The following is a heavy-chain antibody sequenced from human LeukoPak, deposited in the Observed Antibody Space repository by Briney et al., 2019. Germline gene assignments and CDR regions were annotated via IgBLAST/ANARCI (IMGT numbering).Heavy chain of an antibody. CDR1: GYTFTSYA. CDR3: ARDGYKWELPLGWFDP. Sequence: ASVKVSCKASGYTFTSYAMHWVRQAPGQRLEWMGWINAGNGNTKYSQKFQGRVTITADESTSTAYMELSSLRSEDTAVYYCARDGYKWELPLGWFDPWGQGTLVTVSS. D-gene: IGHD1-26*01. V-gene: IGHV1-3*01. J-gene: IGHJ5*02. CDR2: INAGNGNT.